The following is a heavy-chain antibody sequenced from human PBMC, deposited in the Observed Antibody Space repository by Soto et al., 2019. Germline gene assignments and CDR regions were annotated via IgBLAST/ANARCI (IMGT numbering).Heavy chain of an antibody. Sequence: QVTLKESGPVLVKPTETLTLTCTVSGFSLSNARMSVRWIRQPPGKALEWLAHIFSTDAKCYSASLKSRLTISKQTSKRQVVLTMTNMDPVDTSTYYCARIRGWGWLGPNDYWGQGTLVTVSS. V-gene: IGHV2-26*01. J-gene: IGHJ4*02. CDR3: ARIRGWGWLGPNDY. D-gene: IGHD5-12*01. CDR1: GFSLSNARMS. CDR2: IFSTDAK.